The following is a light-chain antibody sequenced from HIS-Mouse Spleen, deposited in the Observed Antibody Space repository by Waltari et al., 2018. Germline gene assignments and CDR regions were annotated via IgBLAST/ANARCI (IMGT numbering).Light chain of an antibody. J-gene: IGLJ3*02. Sequence: NFMLTQPHSVSESPGQTVTISCTRSSGSIASNYVQWSQQRPGSAPTTVIYEDNQRPSGVPDRFSGSIDSSSNSASLTISGLKTEDEADYYCQSYDSSNLVFGGGTKLTVL. CDR1: SGSIASNY. CDR3: QSYDSSNLV. CDR2: EDN. V-gene: IGLV6-57*04.